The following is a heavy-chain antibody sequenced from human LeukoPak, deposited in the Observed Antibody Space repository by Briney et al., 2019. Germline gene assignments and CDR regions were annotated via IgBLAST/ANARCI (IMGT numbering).Heavy chain of an antibody. CDR1: GFTFSTYG. D-gene: IGHD6-19*01. CDR2: ISDDGSSK. V-gene: IGHV3-30*18. Sequence: GGSLRLSCAASGFTFSTYGMHWVRQAPGKGLEWVAVISDDGSSKYYADSVKGRFTISRDNSKNTPYLQMNSLRAEDTAVHYCAKDSSSGWYGDYFDYWGQGILVTVSS. J-gene: IGHJ4*02. CDR3: AKDSSSGWYGDYFDY.